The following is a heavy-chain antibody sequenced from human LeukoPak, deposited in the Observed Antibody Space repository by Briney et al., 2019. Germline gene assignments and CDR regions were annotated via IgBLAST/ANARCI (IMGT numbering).Heavy chain of an antibody. CDR2: ITSSSSYI. Sequence: GGSLRLSCAASGFTFSSYGMHRVRQAPGKGLEWVSSITSSSSYIYYADSVKGRFTIARDNAKNSLYLQMDSLRAEDTAVYYCARGPPYIQLGPVSHYFDQWGRGTLVPVSS. CDR3: ARGPPYIQLGPVSHYFDQ. J-gene: IGHJ4*02. V-gene: IGHV3-21*01. D-gene: IGHD1-1*01. CDR1: GFTFSSYG.